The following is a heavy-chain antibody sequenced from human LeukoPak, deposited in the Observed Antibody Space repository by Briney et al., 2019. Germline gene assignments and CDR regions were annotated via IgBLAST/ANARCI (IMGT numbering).Heavy chain of an antibody. CDR1: GGSISISNYY. Sequence: KPSETLSLTCTVSGGSISISNYYWGWIRQPPGKGLEWIGTIFYTGTSYYNPSLKSRVTISADTSRNQFSLKLSSVTAADTAVYYCARRHSSSWYFDYWGQGTLVTVSS. J-gene: IGHJ4*02. CDR2: IFYTGTS. D-gene: IGHD6-13*01. V-gene: IGHV4-39*01. CDR3: ARRHSSSWYFDY.